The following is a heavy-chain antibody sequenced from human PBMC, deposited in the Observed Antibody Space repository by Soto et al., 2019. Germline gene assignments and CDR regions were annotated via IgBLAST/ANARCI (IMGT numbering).Heavy chain of an antibody. Sequence: SVKVSCKGSGGTFSSYAISWVRQAPGQGRDWMGGIIPSLGTANYAQKFQGNVTITADESTSTAYMELSSLRSEDTAVYYCARPPYYYDSRGYYDYYYGMDVWGQGTTVTVS. J-gene: IGHJ6*02. CDR1: GGTFSSYA. D-gene: IGHD3-22*01. CDR3: ARPPYYYDSRGYYDYYYGMDV. CDR2: IIPSLGTA. V-gene: IGHV1-69*13.